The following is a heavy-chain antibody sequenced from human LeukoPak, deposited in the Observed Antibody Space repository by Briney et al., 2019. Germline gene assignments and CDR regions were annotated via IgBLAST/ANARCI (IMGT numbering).Heavy chain of an antibody. D-gene: IGHD1-1*01. Sequence: GGSLRLSCVVSGLTFSNYWMIWVRQAPGKGLESVAIVNEDGSAKYYLDSVKGRFTISRDNARNSLYLEMNSLRAEDTAVYYCARDYWRSIDHWGQGTLATVSS. CDR1: GLTFSNYW. CDR3: ARDYWRSIDH. CDR2: VNEDGSAK. J-gene: IGHJ4*02. V-gene: IGHV3-7*01.